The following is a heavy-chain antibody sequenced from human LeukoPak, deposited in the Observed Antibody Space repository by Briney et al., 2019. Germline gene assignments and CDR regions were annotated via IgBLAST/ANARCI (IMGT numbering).Heavy chain of an antibody. CDR1: GFTFSSYA. Sequence: SLRLSCAASGFTFSSYAMHWVRQAPGKGLEWVAVISYDGSNKYYADSVKGRFTISRDNSKNTPYLQMNSLRAEDTAVYYCARAYDFDYWGQGTLVTVSS. D-gene: IGHD3-16*01. CDR3: ARAYDFDY. J-gene: IGHJ4*02. V-gene: IGHV3-30-3*01. CDR2: ISYDGSNK.